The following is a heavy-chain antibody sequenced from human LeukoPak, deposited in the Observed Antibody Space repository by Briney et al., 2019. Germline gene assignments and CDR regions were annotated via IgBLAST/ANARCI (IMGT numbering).Heavy chain of an antibody. J-gene: IGHJ6*02. CDR3: ARDDRVTIFGVVINLYYYYYGMDV. Sequence: ASVKVSCKASGYTFTSYGISWVRQAPGQGLEWMGWISAYNGNTNYAQKLQGRVTMTTDTSTSTAYMELRSLRSDDTAVYYCARDDRVTIFGVVINLYYYYYGMDVWGQGTTVTVSS. CDR2: ISAYNGNT. CDR1: GYTFTSYG. V-gene: IGHV1-18*01. D-gene: IGHD3-3*01.